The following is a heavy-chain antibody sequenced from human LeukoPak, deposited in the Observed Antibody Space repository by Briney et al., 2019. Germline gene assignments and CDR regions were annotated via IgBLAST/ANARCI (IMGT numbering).Heavy chain of an antibody. CDR2: IYYSGST. V-gene: IGHV4-59*12. J-gene: IGHJ4*02. CDR1: GGSISSYY. CDR3: ARDLVVAGNSYYFDY. Sequence: PSETLSLTCTVSGGSISSYYWSWIRQPPGKGLEWIGNIYYSGSTNYNPSLKSRVTISVDKSKNQFSLKLSSVTAADTAVYYCARDLVVAGNSYYFDYWGQGTLVTVSS. D-gene: IGHD6-19*01.